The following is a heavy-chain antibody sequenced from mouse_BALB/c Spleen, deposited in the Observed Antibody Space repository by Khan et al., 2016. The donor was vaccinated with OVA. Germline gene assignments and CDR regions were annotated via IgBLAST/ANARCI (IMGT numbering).Heavy chain of an antibody. J-gene: IGHJ2*01. CDR1: GYSITNNYA. Sequence: VQLKESGPGLVKPSQSLSLTCTVTGYSITNNYAWNWIRQFPGNKLEWMGYISYSGITNYNPSLKSRISITRDTSKNQFFLQLNSVTTEDTATYYCARGNYYGYYFDYWGQGTTLTVSS. V-gene: IGHV3-2*02. CDR2: ISYSGIT. D-gene: IGHD1-1*01. CDR3: ARGNYYGYYFDY.